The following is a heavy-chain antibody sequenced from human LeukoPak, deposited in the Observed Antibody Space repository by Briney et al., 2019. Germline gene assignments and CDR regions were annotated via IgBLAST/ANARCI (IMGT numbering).Heavy chain of an antibody. CDR1: GYTFTSYY. D-gene: IGHD2-21*02. J-gene: IGHJ5*02. CDR2: INPCGGST. CDR3: ARDKLVTAIPENWFDP. Sequence: ASVKVSCKASGYTFTSYYMHWVRQAPGQGLEWMGIINPCGGSTSYAQKFQGRVTMTRDTSTSTVYMELSSLRSEDTAVYYCARDKLVTAIPENWFDPWGQGTLVTVSS. V-gene: IGHV1-46*01.